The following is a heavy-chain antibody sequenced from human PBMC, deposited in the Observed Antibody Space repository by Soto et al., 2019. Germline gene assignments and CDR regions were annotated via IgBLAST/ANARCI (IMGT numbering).Heavy chain of an antibody. J-gene: IGHJ5*02. CDR2: IYHSGST. CDR3: ARDSGRDGYYDSSGYFRSSYNWFDP. V-gene: IGHV4-30-2*01. D-gene: IGHD3-22*01. Sequence: SETLSLTCAVSGGSISSGGYSWSWIRQPPGKGLEWIGYIYHSGSTYYNPSLKSRVTISVDRSKNQFSLKLSSVTAADTAVYYCARDSGRDGYYDSSGYFRSSYNWFDPWGQGTLVTVSS. CDR1: GGSISSGGYS.